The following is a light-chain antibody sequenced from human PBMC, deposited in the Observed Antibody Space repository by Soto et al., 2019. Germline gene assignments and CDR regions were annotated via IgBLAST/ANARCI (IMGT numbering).Light chain of an antibody. V-gene: IGKV3-15*01. CDR3: QQFGSSRT. J-gene: IGKJ1*01. CDR1: QSVVGN. Sequence: EIVWTQSPGALSLSAGGRDTVACRSSQSVVGNLAWYQQRPGQAPRLLIFDASTRATGIPARFSGSGSGTEFTLSISSLQSEDFAVYYCQQFGSSRTFGQGTKVDIK. CDR2: DAS.